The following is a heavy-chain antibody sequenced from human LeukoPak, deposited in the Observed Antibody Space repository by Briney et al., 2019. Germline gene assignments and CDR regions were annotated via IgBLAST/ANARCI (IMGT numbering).Heavy chain of an antibody. Sequence: GGSLRLSCVVSGFTLSTSAMSWVRQAPGKGLEWVSGISESGGSTYYADSVKGRFTSSRDNSKNTLCLQMNNLRAEDTAAYYCAKGSFWGQGTLVTVSS. D-gene: IGHD3-10*01. CDR1: GFTLSTSA. CDR3: AKGSF. CDR2: ISESGGST. V-gene: IGHV3-23*01. J-gene: IGHJ4*02.